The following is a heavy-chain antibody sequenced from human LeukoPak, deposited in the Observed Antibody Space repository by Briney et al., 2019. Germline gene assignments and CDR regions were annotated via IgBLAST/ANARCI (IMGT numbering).Heavy chain of an antibody. CDR3: ARIIIAYYDFWSGYPTIFDY. V-gene: IGHV4-38-2*01. Sequence: PSETLSLTCAVSGYSISSGYYWGWIRQPPGKGREWIGSIYHSGSTYYNPSLTSRVTISVDTSKNHFSLKLSSVTAADTAVYYCARIIIAYYDFWSGYPTIFDYWGQGTLVTVSS. D-gene: IGHD3-3*01. CDR1: GYSISSGYY. CDR2: IYHSGST. J-gene: IGHJ4*02.